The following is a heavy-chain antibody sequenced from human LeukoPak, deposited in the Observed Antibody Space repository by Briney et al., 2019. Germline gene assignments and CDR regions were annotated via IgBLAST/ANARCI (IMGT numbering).Heavy chain of an antibody. J-gene: IGHJ6*03. CDR1: GGSISSYY. D-gene: IGHD2-15*01. CDR3: ARDDCSGGTCYHFGDYMDV. V-gene: IGHV4-59*01. Sequence: SETLSLTCTVSGGSISSYYWSWIRQPPGKGLEWIGYIYYSGSTNYNPSLKSRVTISVDTSKNQFSLKLSSVTAEDTAVYYCARDDCSGGTCYHFGDYMDVWGKGTTVTVSS. CDR2: IYYSGST.